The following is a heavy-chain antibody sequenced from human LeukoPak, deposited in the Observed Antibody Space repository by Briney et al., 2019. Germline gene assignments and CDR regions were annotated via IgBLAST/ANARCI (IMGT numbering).Heavy chain of an antibody. CDR2: INPIDGSR. Sequence: ASVKVSCKASGYTFTGYYMHWVRQAPGQGLEWMGIINPIDGSRSYAQKFRGRVTMTRDTSTSTVFMELSSLRSEDTAVYYCARALGRSISSPWFDPWGQGTLVTVSS. D-gene: IGHD6-6*01. V-gene: IGHV1-46*01. CDR1: GYTFTGYY. J-gene: IGHJ5*02. CDR3: ARALGRSISSPWFDP.